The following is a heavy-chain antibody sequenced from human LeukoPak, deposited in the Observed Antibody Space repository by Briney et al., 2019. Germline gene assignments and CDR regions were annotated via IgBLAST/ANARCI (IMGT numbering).Heavy chain of an antibody. V-gene: IGHV4-59*02. CDR1: DGSVSAYY. J-gene: IGHJ4*02. CDR3: AGGRGGSGWIDY. CDR2: ICNSGST. Sequence: SETLSLTCTVSDGSVSAYYWSWLRQPPGKGLEWIGYICNSGSTNYNPSLKSRVTISVDTSKNQFSLKLSSVTAADTAVYYCAGGRGGSGWIDYWGQGTLVTVSS. D-gene: IGHD6-19*01.